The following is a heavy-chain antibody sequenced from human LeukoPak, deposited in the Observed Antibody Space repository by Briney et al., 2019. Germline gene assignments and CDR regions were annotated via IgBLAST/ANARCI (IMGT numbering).Heavy chain of an antibody. Sequence: ASVKVSCKASGFSFTTYAIHWVRQAPGQRLEWMGWINHADGGTRYSQRFQGRVSITRDTSATTAYMELSSLRSEDTAVYYCARRLKGSFGNPFDYWGQGTLVTVSS. D-gene: IGHD4-23*01. CDR2: INHADGGT. V-gene: IGHV1-3*01. J-gene: IGHJ4*02. CDR3: ARRLKGSFGNPFDY. CDR1: GFSFTTYA.